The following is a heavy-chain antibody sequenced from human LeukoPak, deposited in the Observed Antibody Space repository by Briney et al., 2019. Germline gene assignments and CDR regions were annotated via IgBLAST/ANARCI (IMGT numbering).Heavy chain of an antibody. CDR2: IYYSGST. Sequence: SETLSLTCTVSGGSISSYYWSWIRQPPEKGLEWIGYIYYSGSTNYNPSLKSRVTISVDTSKNQFSLKLSSVTAADTAVYYCARHGYSSGWYSPPFDYWGQGTLVTVSS. CDR3: ARHGYSSGWYSPPFDY. D-gene: IGHD6-19*01. J-gene: IGHJ4*02. V-gene: IGHV4-59*08. CDR1: GGSISSYY.